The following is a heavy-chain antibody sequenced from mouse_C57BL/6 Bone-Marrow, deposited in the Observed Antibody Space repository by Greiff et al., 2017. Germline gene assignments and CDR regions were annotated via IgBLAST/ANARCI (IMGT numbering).Heavy chain of an antibody. D-gene: IGHD1-1*01. CDR3: ARPHYYYGSSFAY. J-gene: IGHJ3*01. CDR2: ISNGGGST. V-gene: IGHV5-12*01. Sequence: VAYISNGGGSTYYPDTVKGRFTISRDNAKNTLYLQMSRLKSEDTAMYYCARPHYYYGSSFAYWGQGTLVTVSA.